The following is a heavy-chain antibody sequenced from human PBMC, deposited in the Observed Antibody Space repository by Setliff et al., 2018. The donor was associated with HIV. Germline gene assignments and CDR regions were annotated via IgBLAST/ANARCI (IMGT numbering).Heavy chain of an antibody. CDR3: AKGVKYLDP. V-gene: IGHV3-53*01. CDR2: IWSDDTK. J-gene: IGHJ5*02. D-gene: IGHD2-2*02. Sequence: LRLSCAASGFILSDYYMSWIRQAPGKGLEWVSVIWSDDTKYYADSVKGRFTISRDNSINLLYLHMHRLIAEDTAVYYCAKGVKYLDPWGQGTLVTVSS. CDR1: GFILSDYY.